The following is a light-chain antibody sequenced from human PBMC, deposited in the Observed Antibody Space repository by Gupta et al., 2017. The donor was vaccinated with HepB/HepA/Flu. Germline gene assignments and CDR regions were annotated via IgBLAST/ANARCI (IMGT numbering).Light chain of an antibody. CDR2: ENN. CDR3: QSYDSANVV. CDR1: SGIVANNY. J-gene: IGLJ3*02. V-gene: IGLV6-57*02. Sequence: NFMLTQPHSVSESPGKTVTISFTGSSGIVANNYVQWYQQRPGSAPTTVIYENNQRPSGVPDRFSGSIDSSSNSASLTISGLKTEDEADYYCQSYDSANVVFGGGTKLTVL.